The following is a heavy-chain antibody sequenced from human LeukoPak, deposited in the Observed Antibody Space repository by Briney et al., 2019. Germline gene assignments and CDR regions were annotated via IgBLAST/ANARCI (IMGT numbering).Heavy chain of an antibody. Sequence: GGSLRLSCAASGFTFSNAWMSWVRQAPGKGLEWVGRIKSKTDGGTTDYAAPVKGRFTISRDDSKNALYLQMNSLKTEDTAVYYCTTDESIRKWELDIEFVDYWGQGTLVTVSS. CDR1: GFTFSNAW. V-gene: IGHV3-15*01. CDR3: TTDESIRKWELDIEFVDY. J-gene: IGHJ4*02. D-gene: IGHD1-26*01. CDR2: IKSKTDGGTT.